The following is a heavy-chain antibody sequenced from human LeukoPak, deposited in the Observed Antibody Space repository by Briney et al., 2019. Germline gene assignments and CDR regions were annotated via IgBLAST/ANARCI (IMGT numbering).Heavy chain of an antibody. CDR1: GYTFTSYG. CDR2: ISAYNGDT. J-gene: IGHJ4*02. CDR3: ATASYYYGSGSYYNTLDY. Sequence: AASVKVSCKASGYTFTSYGISWVRQAPGQGLEWMGWISAYNGDTNYAHNLQGRVTMTEDTSTDTAYMELSSLRSEDTAVYYCATASYYYGSGSYYNTLDYWGQGTLVTVSS. V-gene: IGHV1-18*01. D-gene: IGHD3-10*01.